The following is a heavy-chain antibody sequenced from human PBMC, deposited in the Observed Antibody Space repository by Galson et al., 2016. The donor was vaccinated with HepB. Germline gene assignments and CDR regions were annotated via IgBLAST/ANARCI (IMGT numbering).Heavy chain of an antibody. V-gene: IGHV3-23*01. CDR2: ITGSGGST. CDR1: GFTFSNYA. CDR3: AKVGYYYYAVDV. Sequence: SCAASGFTFSNYAMNWVRQAPGKGLELVSAITGSGGSTYYRDSVKGRFTISRDNSKNTLFLQMNSLRAEDTALYYCAKVGYYYYAVDVWGQGTTVTVSS. J-gene: IGHJ6*02.